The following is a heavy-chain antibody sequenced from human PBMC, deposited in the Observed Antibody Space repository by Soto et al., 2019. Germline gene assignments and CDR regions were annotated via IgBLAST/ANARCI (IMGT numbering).Heavy chain of an antibody. V-gene: IGHV5-10-1*01. D-gene: IGHD5-12*01. CDR2: IDPSDSYT. CDR1: GDVFTSYW. Sequence: GESLKISCTGSGDVFTSYWISWVRQMPGKGLELMGRIDPSDSYTNYSPSFQGHVTISADKSISTAYLQWSSRKASDTAMYYWARHLTPVAVVLYGYFDPWGQGTLVTVSS. CDR3: ARHLTPVAVVLYGYFDP. J-gene: IGHJ5*02.